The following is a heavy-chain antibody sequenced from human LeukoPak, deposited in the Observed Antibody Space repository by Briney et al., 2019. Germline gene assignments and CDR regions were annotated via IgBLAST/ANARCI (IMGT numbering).Heavy chain of an antibody. CDR1: GGSISSGDYY. CDR2: IYYSGST. Sequence: SETLSLTCTVSGGSISSGDYYWSWIRQPPGKGLEWIGYIYYSGSTYYNPSLKSRVTISVDTSKNQFSLKLSSVTAADTAVYYCARDPAPYSSSDTFDYWGQGTLVTVSS. J-gene: IGHJ4*02. D-gene: IGHD6-6*01. CDR3: ARDPAPYSSSDTFDY. V-gene: IGHV4-30-4*08.